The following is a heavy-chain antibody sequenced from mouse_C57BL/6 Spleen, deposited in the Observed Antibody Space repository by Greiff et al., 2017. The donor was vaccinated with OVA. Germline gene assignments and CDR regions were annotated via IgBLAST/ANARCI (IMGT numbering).Heavy chain of an antibody. CDR1: GYAFSSSW. Sequence: QVQLKESGPELVKPGASVKISCKASGYAFSSSWMNWVKQRPGKGLEWIGRIYPGDGDTNYNGKFKGKATLTADKSSSTAYMQLSSLTSEDSAVYFCARSQEAGWYFDVWGTGTTVTVSS. V-gene: IGHV1-82*01. J-gene: IGHJ1*03. CDR3: ARSQEAGWYFDV. CDR2: IYPGDGDT.